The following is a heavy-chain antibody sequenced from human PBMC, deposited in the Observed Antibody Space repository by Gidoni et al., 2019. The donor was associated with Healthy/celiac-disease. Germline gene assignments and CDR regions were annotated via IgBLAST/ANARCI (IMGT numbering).Heavy chain of an antibody. J-gene: IGHJ1*01. Sequence: EVQLVETGGGLIQPGGSLRLSCAASGFTVSSHYMSWVRQAPGKGLEWVSVIYSGGSTYYADSVKGRFTISRDNSKNTLYLQMNSLRAEDTAVYYCARERPSGYSSGWGPFQHWGQGTLVTVSS. CDR2: IYSGGST. CDR3: ARERPSGYSSGWGPFQH. D-gene: IGHD6-19*01. V-gene: IGHV3-53*02. CDR1: GFTVSSHY.